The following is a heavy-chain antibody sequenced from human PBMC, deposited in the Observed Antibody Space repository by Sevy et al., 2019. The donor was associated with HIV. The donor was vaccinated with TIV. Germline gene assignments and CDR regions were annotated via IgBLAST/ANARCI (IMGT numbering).Heavy chain of an antibody. CDR1: GFTFSSYW. CDR3: ARLILELYYYYYSIDV. J-gene: IGHJ6*02. V-gene: IGHV3-7*01. D-gene: IGHD2-15*01. CDR2: IKQGGRWK. Sequence: GESLKIPCAASGFTFSSYWMSWVRQAPGKGLEWGANIKQGGRWKYYVDAVKGRFTISRDNAKNMLYLQMNSLRAEDTAVYYCARLILELYYYYYSIDVWGQGTTVTVSS.